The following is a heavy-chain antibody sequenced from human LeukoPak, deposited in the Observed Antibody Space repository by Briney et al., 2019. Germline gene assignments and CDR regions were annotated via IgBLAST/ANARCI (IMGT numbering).Heavy chain of an antibody. J-gene: IGHJ4*02. CDR3: AKGSSGWGDYFDY. Sequence: PGRSLRLSCAASGFTFVDYAMHWVRQAPGKGLEWVSGISWNSGSIGYADSVKGRFTISRDNAKNSLYLQMNSLRAEDTALYYCAKGSSGWGDYFDYWGQGTLVTVSS. D-gene: IGHD6-19*01. V-gene: IGHV3-9*01. CDR1: GFTFVDYA. CDR2: ISWNSGSI.